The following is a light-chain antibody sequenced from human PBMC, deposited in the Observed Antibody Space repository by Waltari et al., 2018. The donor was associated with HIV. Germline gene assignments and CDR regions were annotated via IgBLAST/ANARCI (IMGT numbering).Light chain of an antibody. CDR2: DVT. V-gene: IGLV2-8*01. J-gene: IGLJ1*01. CDR3: NSYADNNKGV. CDR1: SSDVGGYNY. Sequence: QSALTQPPSASGSPGQSVTISCTGTSSDVGGYNYVSWYQQHPGKAPKLLIYDVTKRPPGVPGRFSGSKSDNTASLTVSGLQAEDEADYYCNSYADNNKGVFGTGTKVTVL.